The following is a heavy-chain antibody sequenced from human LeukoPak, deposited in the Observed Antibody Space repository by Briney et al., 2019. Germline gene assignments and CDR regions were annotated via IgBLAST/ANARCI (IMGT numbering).Heavy chain of an antibody. CDR1: GGSISSGGHY. D-gene: IGHD6-19*01. CDR2: IYFSGNT. CDR3: ARQVAGIGLYYFDY. J-gene: IGHJ4*02. Sequence: SQTLSLTCTVSGGSISSGGHYWGWIRQPPGKGLQWIGSIYFSGNTDYNPSLKSRVTISIDTSKNQFSLKLTSVTAADTAVYYCARQVAGIGLYYFDYWGQGTLVTVSS. V-gene: IGHV4-39*01.